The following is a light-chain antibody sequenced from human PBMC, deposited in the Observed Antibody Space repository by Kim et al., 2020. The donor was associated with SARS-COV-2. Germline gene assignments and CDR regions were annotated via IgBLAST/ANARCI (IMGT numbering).Light chain of an antibody. CDR1: SLRNFF. CDR2: GKN. Sequence: SSELTQDPAVSVALGQTVRITCQGDSLRNFFASWYQQKPGQAPLLVIYGKNNRPSGIPDRFSDSSLGNTASLIITGTQAGDEADYYCNSRDSNTNQVVFGGGTQLTVL. CDR3: NSRDSNTNQVV. J-gene: IGLJ2*01. V-gene: IGLV3-19*01.